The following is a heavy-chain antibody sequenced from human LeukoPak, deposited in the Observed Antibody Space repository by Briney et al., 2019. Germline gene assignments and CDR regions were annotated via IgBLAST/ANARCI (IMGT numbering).Heavy chain of an antibody. J-gene: IGHJ4*02. D-gene: IGHD3-10*01. Sequence: ASVKVSCKASGYTFTSYGISWVRQAPGQGLEWMGWISAYNGNTNYAQKLQGRVTMTTDTSTSTAYMELRSLRSDDTAVYYCARDDKVLWFGEFIDYWGQGTLVTVSS. CDR2: ISAYNGNT. V-gene: IGHV1-18*01. CDR1: GYTFTSYG. CDR3: ARDDKVLWFGEFIDY.